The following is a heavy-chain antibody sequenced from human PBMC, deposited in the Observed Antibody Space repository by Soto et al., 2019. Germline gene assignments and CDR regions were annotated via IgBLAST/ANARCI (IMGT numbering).Heavy chain of an antibody. CDR2: ISYDGSNK. Sequence: QVQLVESGGGVVQPGRSLRLSCTASGFTFSSFAMHWVRQAPGKGLEWVAVISYDGSNKYYADSVKGRFTISRDNSKNTLYVQMNSLRAEDTALYYCARDTRRNWYFDLWGRGTLVTVSS. V-gene: IGHV3-30-3*01. CDR3: ARDTRRNWYFDL. J-gene: IGHJ2*01. CDR1: GFTFSSFA.